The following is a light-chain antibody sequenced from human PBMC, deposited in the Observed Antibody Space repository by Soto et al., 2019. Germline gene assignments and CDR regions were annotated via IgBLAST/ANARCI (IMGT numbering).Light chain of an antibody. CDR1: SSNIGSNT. CDR2: SNT. V-gene: IGLV1-44*01. Sequence: QSVLTQPPSASGTPGQRVTISCSGSSSNIGSNTVNWYQQLPGTAPKLLIYSNTERPSGVPDRFSGSKSGTSASLAISGLQSEDEADYCCATWDDSLNAYGFGTGTKVTVL. J-gene: IGLJ1*01. CDR3: ATWDDSLNAYG.